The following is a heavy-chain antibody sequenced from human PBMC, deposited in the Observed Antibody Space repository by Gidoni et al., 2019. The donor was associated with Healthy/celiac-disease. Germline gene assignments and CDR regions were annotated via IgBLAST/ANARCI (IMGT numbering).Heavy chain of an antibody. V-gene: IGHV3-48*03. CDR3: ARGIAARIDAFDI. CDR2: ISSSGSTI. D-gene: IGHD6-6*01. J-gene: IGHJ3*02. Sequence: EVQLVESGGGLVQPGGSLRLSCAASGFTFSSYERNWVSQAPGKGLEWVAYISSSGSTIYYADSVKGRFTISRDNAKNSLYLQMNSLRAEDTAVYYCARGIAARIDAFDIWGQGTMVTVSS. CDR1: GFTFSSYE.